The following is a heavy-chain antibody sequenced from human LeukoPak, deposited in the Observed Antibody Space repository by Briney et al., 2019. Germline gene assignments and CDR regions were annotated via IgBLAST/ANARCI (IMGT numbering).Heavy chain of an antibody. D-gene: IGHD3-10*01. J-gene: IGHJ4*02. Sequence: GGSLRLSCAASGFTFSSYAMSWVRQAPGKGLEWVSAISGSGGSTYYADSVKGRFTISRDNSKNTLYLQMNSLRAEDTAVYYCAHGSGSYSRWDHWGQGTLVTVSS. V-gene: IGHV3-23*01. CDR1: GFTFSSYA. CDR2: ISGSGGST. CDR3: AHGSGSYSRWDH.